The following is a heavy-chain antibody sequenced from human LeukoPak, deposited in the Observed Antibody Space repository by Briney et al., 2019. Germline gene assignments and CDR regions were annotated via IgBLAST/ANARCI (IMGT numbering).Heavy chain of an antibody. Sequence: ASVKVSCKASGYTFTSYGISWVRQAPGQGLEWMGWISADNGNTKYTQKLQDRVTITTDTSTSTAYMELRSLRSDDTAVYYCARVSYDSSGYYHDPYWGQGTLVIVSS. D-gene: IGHD3-22*01. CDR3: ARVSYDSSGYYHDPY. CDR2: ISADNGNT. V-gene: IGHV1-18*01. J-gene: IGHJ4*02. CDR1: GYTFTSYG.